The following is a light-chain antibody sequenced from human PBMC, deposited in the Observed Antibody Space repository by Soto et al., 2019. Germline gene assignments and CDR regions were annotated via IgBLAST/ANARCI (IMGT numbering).Light chain of an antibody. CDR2: DVS. V-gene: IGLV2-14*01. CDR1: SSDVVGYNY. J-gene: IGLJ1*01. CDR3: SSYTSSSTPPYV. Sequence: QSVLTQPASVPGSPGQSITISCTGTSSDVVGYNYVSWYQQHPGKAPKLMIYDVSNRPSGVSNRFSGSKSGNTASLTISGLQAEDEADYYCSSYTSSSTPPYVFGPGTKVTVL.